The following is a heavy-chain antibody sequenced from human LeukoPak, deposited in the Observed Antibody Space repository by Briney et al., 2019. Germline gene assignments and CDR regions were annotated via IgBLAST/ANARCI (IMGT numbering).Heavy chain of an antibody. V-gene: IGHV4-39*01. Sequence: SETLSLTCTVSGGTISSSGYYWGWIRQPPGKGLEWIASIYYSGSTYYNPSLKSRVTISVDTSKNQFSLKLSSVTAADTAVYYCARDSSGWYEAFDIWGQGTMVTVSS. CDR1: GGTISSSGYY. CDR2: IYYSGST. D-gene: IGHD6-19*01. J-gene: IGHJ3*02. CDR3: ARDSSGWYEAFDI.